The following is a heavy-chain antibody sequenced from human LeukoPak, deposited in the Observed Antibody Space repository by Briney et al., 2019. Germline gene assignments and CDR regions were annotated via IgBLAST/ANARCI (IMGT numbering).Heavy chain of an antibody. V-gene: IGHV3-23*01. CDR2: ISCSGGST. CDR1: GFTFSSYA. D-gene: IGHD2-15*01. J-gene: IGHJ3*02. CDR3: AKGDIVVVVAAIAFDI. Sequence: GGSLRLSCAASGFTFSSYAMSWVRQAPGKGLEWVSDISCSGGSTYYADSVKGRFNISRDNSKNTLYLKMNSLRAEDTAVYYCAKGDIVVVVAAIAFDIWGQGTMVTVSS.